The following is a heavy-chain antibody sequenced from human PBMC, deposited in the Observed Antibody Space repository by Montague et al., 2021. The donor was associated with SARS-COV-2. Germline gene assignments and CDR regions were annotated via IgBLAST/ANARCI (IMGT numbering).Heavy chain of an antibody. CDR2: IYYSGST. D-gene: IGHD2-2*01. Sequence: SETLSLTCTVSGGSISSSSYYWGWTRQPPGKGLEWIGSIYYSGSTYYNPSLKSRVTIPVDTSKNQFSLKLSSVTAADTAAYYCARQGDQLLLEYWFDPWGQGTLVTVSS. V-gene: IGHV4-39*01. J-gene: IGHJ5*02. CDR1: GGSISSSSYY. CDR3: ARQGDQLLLEYWFDP.